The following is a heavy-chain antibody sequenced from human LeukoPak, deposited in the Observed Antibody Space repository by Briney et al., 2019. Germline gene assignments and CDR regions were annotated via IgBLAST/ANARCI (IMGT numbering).Heavy chain of an antibody. CDR3: ATAHSGSYYFDY. CDR2: FDPEDGET. J-gene: IGHJ4*02. CDR1: GYTLTELS. V-gene: IGHV1-24*01. Sequence: ASVKVSCKVSGYTLTELSMHWVRQAPGKGLEWMGGFDPEDGETIYAQKFQGRVTMTEDTSTDTAYMELSSLRSEDAAVYYCATAHSGSYYFDYWGQGTLVTVSS. D-gene: IGHD1-26*01.